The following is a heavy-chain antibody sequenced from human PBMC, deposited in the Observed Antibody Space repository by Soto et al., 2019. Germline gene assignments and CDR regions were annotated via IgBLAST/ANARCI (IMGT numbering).Heavy chain of an antibody. D-gene: IGHD3-10*01. J-gene: IGHJ6*03. CDR1: EFTFSGRS. CDR2: IDKVGTDS. V-gene: IGHV3-74*01. Sequence: EVQLVESGGGLVQPGGSLRLSCAASEFTFSGRSVHWVRQAPGKGLVWVSGIDKVGTDSTYADSVKGRFTSSRDNAKNTLYRKMNSLRVEDTAVYYCARGWFGPDVWGKGTTGTVSS. CDR3: ARGWFGPDV.